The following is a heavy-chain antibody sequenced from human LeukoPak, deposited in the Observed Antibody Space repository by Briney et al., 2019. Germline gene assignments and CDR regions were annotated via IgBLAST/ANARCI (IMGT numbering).Heavy chain of an antibody. D-gene: IGHD1-14*01. CDR2: INPSSGGT. CDR3: ARDGVPTTGIAY. J-gene: IGHJ4*02. CDR1: GYTFTGYY. Sequence: ASVKVSCKASGYTFTGYYMHWVRQAPGQGLEWMGWINPSSGGTNYAQKFQGRVTMTRDTSISTAYMELSRLRSDDTAVYYCARDGVPTTGIAYWGQGTLVTVSS. V-gene: IGHV1-2*02.